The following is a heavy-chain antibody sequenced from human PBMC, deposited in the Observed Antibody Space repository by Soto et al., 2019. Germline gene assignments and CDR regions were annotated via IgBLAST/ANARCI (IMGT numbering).Heavy chain of an antibody. CDR2: IYPSDSDT. CDR1: GYNFAGYW. Sequence: GESLKISCKGSGYNFAGYWIAWVRQMPGKGLELMGIIYPSDSDTRYRPSFQGQVTISADKSISSAYLQWSSLRASDTAMYYCARGGVSTRTVDDWGKGTPVNVSS. J-gene: IGHJ4*02. CDR3: ARGGVSTRTVDD. V-gene: IGHV5-51*01. D-gene: IGHD3-3*01.